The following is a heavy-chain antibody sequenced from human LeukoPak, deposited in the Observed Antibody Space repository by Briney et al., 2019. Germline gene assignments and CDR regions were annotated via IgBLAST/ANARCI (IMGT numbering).Heavy chain of an antibody. Sequence: PGGSLRLSCAASGFTFSSYSMNWVRQAPGKGLEWVSSISGSSSYIYYADSVKGRFTISRDNAKNSLYLQMNSLRAEDTAVYYCARASYGSGSYYNDYYYYGMDVWGKGTTVTVSS. CDR1: GFTFSSYS. D-gene: IGHD3-10*01. CDR3: ARASYGSGSYYNDYYYYGMDV. J-gene: IGHJ6*04. V-gene: IGHV3-21*01. CDR2: ISGSSSYI.